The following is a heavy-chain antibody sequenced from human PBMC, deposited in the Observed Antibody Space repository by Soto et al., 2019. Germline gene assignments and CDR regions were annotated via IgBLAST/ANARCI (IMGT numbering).Heavy chain of an antibody. CDR3: ARQIFGVVKNGMDV. CDR1: DYTFAAYW. Sequence: GESLKISCKGFDYTFAAYWIGWVLQMPGKGLEWMGVINPRDSHVKYSPPFEGQVTISADKSINTAFLQWRSLKASDTAMYYCARQIFGVVKNGMDVWGQGTTVTVS. D-gene: IGHD3-3*01. V-gene: IGHV5-51*01. CDR2: INPRDSHV. J-gene: IGHJ6*02.